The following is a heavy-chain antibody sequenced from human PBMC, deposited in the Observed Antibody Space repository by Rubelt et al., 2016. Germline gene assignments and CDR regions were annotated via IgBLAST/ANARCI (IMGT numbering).Heavy chain of an antibody. D-gene: IGHD5-12*01. CDR3: SRLMGYSTIDY. Sequence: EVQLVQPGAEVKKPGESLKISCKGSGYRFTNYWIGWVRQMPGKGLEWMGIIHPGDSATRDSPSFQGQGTISAAKSINTAYLQWSSLKASDTAIYYCSRLMGYSTIDYWGQGTLVTVSS. CDR1: GYRFTNYW. CDR2: IHPGDSAT. J-gene: IGHJ4*02. V-gene: IGHV5-51*01.